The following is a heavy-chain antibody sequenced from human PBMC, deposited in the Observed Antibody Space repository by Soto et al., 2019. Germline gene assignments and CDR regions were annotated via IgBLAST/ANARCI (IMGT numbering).Heavy chain of an antibody. J-gene: IGHJ4*02. CDR1: GFTFSSNA. Sequence: QVQLVESGGGVVQPGRSLRLSCAASGFTFSSNAMHWVRQAPGKGLERVAVMSYDGSNEYYADSVKGRFTISRDNSKNTLYLQMNSLRAEDTAVYCCARDSILSGTTRPPPLDYWGQGTLVTVSS. D-gene: IGHD4-17*01. V-gene: IGHV3-30-3*01. CDR2: MSYDGSNE. CDR3: ARDSILSGTTRPPPLDY.